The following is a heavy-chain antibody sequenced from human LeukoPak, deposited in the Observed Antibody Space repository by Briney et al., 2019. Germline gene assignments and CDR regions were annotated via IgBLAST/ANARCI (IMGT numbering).Heavy chain of an antibody. J-gene: IGHJ6*02. Sequence: ASVKVSCKASGYTFTGYYMHWVRQAPGQGLEWMGRIIPILGIANYAQKFQGRVTITADKSTSTAYMELSSLRSEDTAVYYCARDDRYYYDSSGYSGYYGMDVWGQGTTVTVSS. CDR3: ARDDRYYYDSSGYSGYYGMDV. CDR1: GYTFTGYY. V-gene: IGHV1-69*04. CDR2: IIPILGIA. D-gene: IGHD3-22*01.